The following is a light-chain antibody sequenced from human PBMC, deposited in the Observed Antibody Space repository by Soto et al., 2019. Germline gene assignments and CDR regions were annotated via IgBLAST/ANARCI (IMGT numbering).Light chain of an antibody. CDR1: SSDVGGYNY. CDR2: EVT. V-gene: IGLV2-8*01. Sequence: QSALTQPPSASGSPGQSVTISCTGTSSDVGGYNYVSWYQQHPGKAPKLMIYEVTKRPSGVPDRFSGSKSGNTASLTVSGLKAEDEADYYCSSYADSNSDVFGAGTQLTVL. J-gene: IGLJ7*01. CDR3: SSYADSNSDV.